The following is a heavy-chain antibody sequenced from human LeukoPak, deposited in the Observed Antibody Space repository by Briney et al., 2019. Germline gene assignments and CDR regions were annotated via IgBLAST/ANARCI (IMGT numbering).Heavy chain of an antibody. CDR1: GFPFIDYS. CDR2: IGIESGNT. Sequence: GGSLRLSCTASGFPFIDYSMNWVRQAPGKGLEWISYIGIESGNTNYADSVKGRFTISADNAKKSLYLQMNNLRVEDTAVYYCARDHNYAFDNWGQGTLGSVSS. CDR3: ARDHNYAFDN. V-gene: IGHV3-48*04. J-gene: IGHJ4*02. D-gene: IGHD1-1*01.